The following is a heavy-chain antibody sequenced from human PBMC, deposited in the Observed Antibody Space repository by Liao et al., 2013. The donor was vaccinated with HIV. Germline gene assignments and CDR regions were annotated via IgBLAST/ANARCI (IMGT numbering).Heavy chain of an antibody. Sequence: QVQLQQWGAGPLKPSETLSLTCAVYGGSFSGYDWSWIRQPPGKGLEWIGEINHSGSATYNPSLESRITISVDTSNNQFSLKLRSVTAADTAVYYCARGLSSWGQGTLVTVSS. V-gene: IGHV4-34*01. CDR1: GGSFSGYD. D-gene: IGHD2-8*01. J-gene: IGHJ5*02. CDR2: INHSGSA. CDR3: ARGLSS.